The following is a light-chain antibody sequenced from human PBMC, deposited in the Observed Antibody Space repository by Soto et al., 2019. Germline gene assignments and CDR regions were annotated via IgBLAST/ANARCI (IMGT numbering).Light chain of an antibody. CDR3: QQYTNWPYT. V-gene: IGKV3-15*01. J-gene: IGKJ2*01. Sequence: EIVMTQSPATLSVSPGERASLSCRASQSVGSNLAWYQQTAGQAPRLLIYGASTRATGIPARFSGSGSGTNFTLSISSLQSEDFAVYSCQQYTNWPYTFGQGTKRESK. CDR1: QSVGSN. CDR2: GAS.